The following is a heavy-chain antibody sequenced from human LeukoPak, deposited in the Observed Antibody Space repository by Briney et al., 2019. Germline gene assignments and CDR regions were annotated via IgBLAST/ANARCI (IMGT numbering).Heavy chain of an antibody. J-gene: IGHJ4*02. D-gene: IGHD3-10*01. CDR1: GYTFTDYD. Sequence: ASVKVSCKTSGYTFTDYDITWVRQAPGQGLEWMGRVSPYNGNTYYSQRFQGRVTISKDTSTGTAYMDLRNLRDDDTAMYYCARNGRVRRVVKDLFEYWGQGTLVAVSS. CDR3: ARNGRVRRVVKDLFEY. V-gene: IGHV1-18*01. CDR2: VSPYNGNT.